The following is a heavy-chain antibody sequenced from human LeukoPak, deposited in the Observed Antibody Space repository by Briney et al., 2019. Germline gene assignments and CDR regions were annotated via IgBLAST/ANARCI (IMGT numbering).Heavy chain of an antibody. V-gene: IGHV3-11*01. CDR1: GFTFSIYD. CDR3: ARDNGGNSNYYYGMDV. J-gene: IGHJ6*02. D-gene: IGHD4-23*01. Sequence: GGSLRLSCAASGFTFSIYDMSWVRQAPGKGLEWVSYISSSGSTIYYADSVKGRFTISRDNAKNSLYLQMNSLRAEDTAVYYCARDNGGNSNYYYGMDVRGQGTTVTVSS. CDR2: ISSSGSTI.